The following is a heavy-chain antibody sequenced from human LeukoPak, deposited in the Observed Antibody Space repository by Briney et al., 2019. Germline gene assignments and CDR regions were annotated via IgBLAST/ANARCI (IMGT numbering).Heavy chain of an antibody. V-gene: IGHV3-7*01. Sequence: PGGSLRLSCAASGFTFSSYWMTWVRQAPGKGLEWLANIKGDGSVQDYVDSVKGRFTISRDNAKNSLYLQMDNLRVDDTAVYYCVGQLLRAVWGKGTTVTVSS. CDR2: IKGDGSVQ. CDR3: VGQLLRAV. D-gene: IGHD2-2*01. CDR1: GFTFSSYW. J-gene: IGHJ6*03.